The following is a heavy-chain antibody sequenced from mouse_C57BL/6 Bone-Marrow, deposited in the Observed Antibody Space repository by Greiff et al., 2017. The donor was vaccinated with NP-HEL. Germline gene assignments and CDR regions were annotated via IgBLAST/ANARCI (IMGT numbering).Heavy chain of an antibody. CDR3: ASSMVTRTYYED. J-gene: IGHJ2*01. CDR1: GYTFTSYG. CDR2: IYPRSGIT. D-gene: IGHD2-2*01. Sequence: VQLVESGAELARPGASVKLSCKASGYTFTSYGISWVKQRTGPGLEWIGEIYPRSGITYYNEKFKGKATLTADKSSSKAYMERRSLTAEDAAVYLCASSMVTRTYYEDWGKGTTRTVST. V-gene: IGHV1-81*01.